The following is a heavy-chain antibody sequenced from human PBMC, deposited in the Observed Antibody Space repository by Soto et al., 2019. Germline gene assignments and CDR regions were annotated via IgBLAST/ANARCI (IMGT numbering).Heavy chain of an antibody. Sequence: QVQLVQSGAEVKKPGASVKVSCKASGYTFTGYYMHWVRQAPGQGLEWMGWINPNSGGTNYAQKFQGWVTMTRDTSIITAYMELSRLRSDDTAVYYCARDGFSSTTVTTGGMDVWGQGTTVTVSS. J-gene: IGHJ6*02. V-gene: IGHV1-2*04. CDR3: ARDGFSSTTVTTGGMDV. D-gene: IGHD4-4*01. CDR2: INPNSGGT. CDR1: GYTFTGYY.